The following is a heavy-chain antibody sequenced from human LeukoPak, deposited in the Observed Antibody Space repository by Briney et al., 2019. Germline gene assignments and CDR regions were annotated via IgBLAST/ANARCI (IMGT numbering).Heavy chain of an antibody. CDR1: GGSISSYY. CDR2: IYYSGST. V-gene: IGHV4-59*01. D-gene: IGHD6-19*01. Sequence: SETLSLTCTVSGGSISSYYWSWLRQPPGKGLEWIGYIYYSGSTNYNPSLKSRVTISVDTSKNQFSLKLSSVTAADTAVYYCARVHSSGWFQDDYWGQGTLVTVSS. J-gene: IGHJ4*02. CDR3: ARVHSSGWFQDDY.